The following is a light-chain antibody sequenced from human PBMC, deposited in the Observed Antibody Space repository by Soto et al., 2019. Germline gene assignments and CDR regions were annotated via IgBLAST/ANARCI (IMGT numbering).Light chain of an antibody. CDR1: QGIRSY. Sequence: IQLTQSPSSLSASVGDRVTITCRASQGIRSYLAWYQQKPGRAPKLLIHAASILQSGVPSRFSGSGSETDFTLTINSLQPEDFATYYCQQLSGYPLTFGGGTKVDIK. CDR3: QQLSGYPLT. J-gene: IGKJ4*01. CDR2: AAS. V-gene: IGKV1-9*01.